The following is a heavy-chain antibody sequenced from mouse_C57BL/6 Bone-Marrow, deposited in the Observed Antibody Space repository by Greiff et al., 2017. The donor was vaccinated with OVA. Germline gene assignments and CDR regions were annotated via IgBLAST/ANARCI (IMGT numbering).Heavy chain of an antibody. Sequence: EVQLQQSGPVLVKPGASVKMSCKASGYTFTDYYMNWVKQSHGKSLEWIGVINPYNGGTSYNQKFKGKATLTVDKSSSTAYMELNSLTSEDSAVYYCARPITTVVEGFDYWGQGTTLTVSS. CDR1: GYTFTDYY. CDR3: ARPITTVVEGFDY. CDR2: INPYNGGT. V-gene: IGHV1-19*01. D-gene: IGHD1-1*01. J-gene: IGHJ2*01.